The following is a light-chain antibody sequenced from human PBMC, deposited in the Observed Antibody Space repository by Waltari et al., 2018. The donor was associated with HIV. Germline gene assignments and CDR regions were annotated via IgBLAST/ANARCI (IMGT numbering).Light chain of an antibody. J-gene: IGKJ5*01. Sequence: DIQMTHSPSSLSASVGASVTITCRSSQDLSSYLTCYQHKPGKIPKLLIYGASKLHSGVPARFRGSGSGAHFTLNINNLQPEDVGTYYCKVYLSALSSTFGQGTRLEIK. V-gene: IGKV1-27*01. CDR3: KVYLSALSST. CDR2: GAS. CDR1: QDLSSY.